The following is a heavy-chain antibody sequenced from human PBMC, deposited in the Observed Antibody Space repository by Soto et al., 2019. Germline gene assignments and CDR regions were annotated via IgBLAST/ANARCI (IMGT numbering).Heavy chain of an antibody. V-gene: IGHV4-59*08. CDR1: GGSISSYY. CDR3: ARQRKEGVVRGVWWFDP. CDR2: IYYSGST. J-gene: IGHJ5*02. Sequence: SETLSLTCTVSGGSISSYYWSWIRQPPGKGLEWIGYIYYSGSTNYNPSLKSRVTISVDTSKNQFSLKLSSVTAADTAVYYCARQRKEGVVRGVWWFDPWGQGTLVTVSS. D-gene: IGHD3-10*01.